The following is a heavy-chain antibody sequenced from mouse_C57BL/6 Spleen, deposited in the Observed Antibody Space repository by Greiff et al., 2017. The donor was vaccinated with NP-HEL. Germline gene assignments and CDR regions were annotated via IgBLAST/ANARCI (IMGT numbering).Heavy chain of an antibody. D-gene: IGHD4-1*01. J-gene: IGHJ2*01. V-gene: IGHV1-80*01. CDR2: IYPGDGDT. Sequence: VKLVESGAELVKPGASVKISCKASGYAFSRYWMNWVKQRPGKGLEWIGQIYPGDGDTNYNGKLKGKATLTADKSSSTAYMQLSSLTSEDTAVYFCARTGTGYFDYWGQGTTLTVSS. CDR1: GYAFSRYW. CDR3: ARTGTGYFDY.